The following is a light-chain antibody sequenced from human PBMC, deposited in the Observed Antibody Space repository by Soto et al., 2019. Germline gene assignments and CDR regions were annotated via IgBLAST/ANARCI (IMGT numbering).Light chain of an antibody. J-gene: IGLJ1*01. CDR1: SSVVGSYDL. V-gene: IGLV2-23*02. CDR2: EVN. CDR3: CPYAGSSPYV. Sequence: QSVLTQPASVSGSPGQSITISCTGTSSVVGSYDLVSWYQQHPGTAPKLMIFEVNKRPSGVSNRFSGSKSGNTASLTISGLQAEDEADYYCCPYAGSSPYVFGTGTKVTVL.